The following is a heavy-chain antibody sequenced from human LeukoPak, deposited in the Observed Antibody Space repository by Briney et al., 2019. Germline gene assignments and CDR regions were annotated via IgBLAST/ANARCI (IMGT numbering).Heavy chain of an antibody. CDR3: ARDRYYDSSGYRYYFDY. CDR2: IWYDGSNK. J-gene: IGHJ4*02. D-gene: IGHD3-22*01. CDR1: GFTFSSYG. V-gene: IGHV3-33*01. Sequence: GGSLRLSCAASGFTFSSYGMHWVRQAPGKGLEWAAVIWYDGSNKYYADSVKGRFTISRDNSKNTLYLQMNSLRAEDTAVYYCARDRYYDSSGYRYYFDYWGQGTLVTVSS.